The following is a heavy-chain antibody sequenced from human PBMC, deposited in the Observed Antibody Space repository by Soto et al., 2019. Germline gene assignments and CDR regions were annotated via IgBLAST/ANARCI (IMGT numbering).Heavy chain of an antibody. CDR2: IIETGGIT. CDR3: ARCYGSGSYYYYYYYMDV. J-gene: IGHJ6*03. Sequence: PGGSLRLSCAASGFTFSNYAMSWVRQAPGKGLEWVSSIIETGGITNYADSVKGRFTISRDNSKNTLYLHMSSLRAEDTAVYYCARCYGSGSYYYYYYYMDVWGKGTTVTVSS. V-gene: IGHV3-23*01. D-gene: IGHD3-10*01. CDR1: GFTFSNYA.